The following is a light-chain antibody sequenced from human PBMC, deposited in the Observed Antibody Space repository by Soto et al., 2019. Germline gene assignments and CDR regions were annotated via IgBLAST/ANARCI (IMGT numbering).Light chain of an antibody. CDR1: QNINSY. J-gene: IGKJ3*01. CDR3: QQRSSWPFT. Sequence: EIVLTQSPATLSLSPGERATLSCRASQNINSYLAWYQQKPGQAPRLLIYATSNRATGILARFSGSGSGTDFTLSISSLEPEDFAVYYCQQRSSWPFTFGPGTKVDIK. CDR2: ATS. V-gene: IGKV3-11*01.